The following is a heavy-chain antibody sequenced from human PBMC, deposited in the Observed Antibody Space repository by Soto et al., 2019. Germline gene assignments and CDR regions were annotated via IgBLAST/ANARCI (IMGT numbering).Heavy chain of an antibody. J-gene: IGHJ4*02. Sequence: SETLSLTCTISGGSISVYYWSWIRQPPGQALEWIGYIYDSGSPYYNPSLRSRVIISADPSKNQIPLKLTSATAADTAVYYFARGVGSSPPRYWGRGTLVTVS. V-gene: IGHV4-59*01. CDR3: ARGVGSSPPRY. D-gene: IGHD1-26*01. CDR1: GGSISVYY. CDR2: IYDSGSP.